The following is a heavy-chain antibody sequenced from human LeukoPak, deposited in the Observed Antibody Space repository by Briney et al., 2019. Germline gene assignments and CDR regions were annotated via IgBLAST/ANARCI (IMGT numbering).Heavy chain of an antibody. CDR1: GYSFTSYW. Sequence: GESLKISCKGSGYSFTSYWIGWVRQMPGKGLEWMGIIYPGDSDTRYNPSFQGQVTISADKSISTAYLQWSSLKGSDTAMYYCARRPAADAFDIWGQGTMVTVSS. D-gene: IGHD2-2*01. V-gene: IGHV5-51*01. CDR3: ARRPAADAFDI. CDR2: IYPGDSDT. J-gene: IGHJ3*02.